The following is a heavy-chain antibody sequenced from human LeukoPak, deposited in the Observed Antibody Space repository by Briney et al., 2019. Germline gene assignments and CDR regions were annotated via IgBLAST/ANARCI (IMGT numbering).Heavy chain of an antibody. CDR2: IKQDGSEK. Sequence: GGSLRLSCAAPGFTFSSYWMSWVCQAPGKGLEWVANIKQDGSEKYYVDSVKGRFTISRDNAKNSLYLQMNSLRAEDTAVYYCARETYYYDSSGPANWFDPWGQGTLVTVSS. CDR1: GFTFSSYW. V-gene: IGHV3-7*01. J-gene: IGHJ5*02. D-gene: IGHD3-22*01. CDR3: ARETYYYDSSGPANWFDP.